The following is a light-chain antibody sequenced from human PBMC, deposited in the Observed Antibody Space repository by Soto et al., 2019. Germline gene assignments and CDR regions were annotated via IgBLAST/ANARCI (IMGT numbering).Light chain of an antibody. Sequence: DIQMTQSPSSLSASVGDRVTITCRASQIINSYLNWYQQKPGKAPKPLIYSASTLQGGVPSRFSGSGSGTDFTLTISNLQPEDFATYFCQQYDTFSTFGQGTKVDIK. CDR3: QQYDTFST. CDR2: SAS. J-gene: IGKJ1*01. CDR1: QIINSY. V-gene: IGKV1-39*01.